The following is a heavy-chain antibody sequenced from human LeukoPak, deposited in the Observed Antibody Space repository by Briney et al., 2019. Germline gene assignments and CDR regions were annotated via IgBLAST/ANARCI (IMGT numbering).Heavy chain of an antibody. V-gene: IGHV3-30*03. CDR2: ISYDGSNK. D-gene: IGHD5-24*01. CDR3: ARGQMAGY. J-gene: IGHJ4*02. Sequence: GGSLRLSCAASGFTFSSYGMHWVRQAPGKGLEWVAVISYDGSNKYYADSVKGRFTISRDNAKNSLYLQMNSLRAEDTAVYYCARGQMAGYWGQGTLVTVSS. CDR1: GFTFSSYG.